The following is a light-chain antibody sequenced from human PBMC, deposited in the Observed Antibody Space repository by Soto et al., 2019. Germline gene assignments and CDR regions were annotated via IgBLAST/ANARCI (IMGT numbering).Light chain of an antibody. Sequence: QSVLTQPPSASGTPGQRVTISCSGSSSNIGRNTVNWYQQFPGTAPKLLMYSNNQRPSGVPDRFSGSKSGTSASLAISGLQSEDEADYCCAAWDDSLNGPVFGGGTQLTVL. CDR1: SSNIGRNT. V-gene: IGLV1-44*01. CDR3: AAWDDSLNGPV. J-gene: IGLJ3*02. CDR2: SNN.